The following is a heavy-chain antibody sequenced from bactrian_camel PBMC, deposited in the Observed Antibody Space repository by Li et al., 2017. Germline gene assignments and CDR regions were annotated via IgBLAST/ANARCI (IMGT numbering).Heavy chain of an antibody. CDR3: AAALLRFRKGLPGEHEYRL. Sequence: HVQLVESGGGLVRPGGSLRLSCAASGFTFTTYGMTWVRQAPGKEREAVAAVDRDGSTTYADFVKGRFTVSEDTAKNTLYLQMSSLKPEDTAMYYCAAALLRFRKGLPGEHEYRLWGQGTQVTVS. J-gene: IGHJ4*01. CDR1: GFTFTTYG. V-gene: IGHV3S26*01. D-gene: IGHD3*01. CDR2: VDRDGST.